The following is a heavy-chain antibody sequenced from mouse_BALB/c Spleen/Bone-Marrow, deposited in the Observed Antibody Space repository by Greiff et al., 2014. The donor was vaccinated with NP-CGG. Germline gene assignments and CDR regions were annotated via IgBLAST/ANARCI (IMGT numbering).Heavy chain of an antibody. CDR1: GYTFTSYV. V-gene: IGHV1-14*01. CDR2: INPHNDGT. Sequence: VQLQQPGPELVKPGASVKMSCKASGYTFTSYVMHWVKQKPGQGLEWIGYINPHNDGTKYNEKFKGKATLTSDKSSSTAYMELSSLTSEDSAVYYCARSLYGYDWYFDVWGAGTTVTVSS. J-gene: IGHJ1*01. D-gene: IGHD2-2*01. CDR3: ARSLYGYDWYFDV.